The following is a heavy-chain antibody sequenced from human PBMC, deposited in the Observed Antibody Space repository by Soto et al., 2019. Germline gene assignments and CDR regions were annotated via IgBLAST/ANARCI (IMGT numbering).Heavy chain of an antibody. V-gene: IGHV5-10-1*01. Sequence: PGESLKISCKGSGYSFTSYWISWVRQMPGKGLEWMGRIDPSDSYTNYSPSFQGHVTISADKSISTAYLQWSSLKASDTAMYYCARGGTTSNWYFFRYSGQAALVTVSS. CDR3: ARGGTTSNWYFFRY. D-gene: IGHD4-4*01. CDR2: IDPSDSYT. CDR1: GYSFTSYW. J-gene: IGHJ4*02.